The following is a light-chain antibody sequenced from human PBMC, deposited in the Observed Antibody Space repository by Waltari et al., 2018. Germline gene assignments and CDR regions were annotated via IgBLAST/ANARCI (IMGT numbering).Light chain of an antibody. CDR3: QQSYTFPGT. J-gene: IGKJ5*01. CDR1: QTISTY. V-gene: IGKV1-39*01. CDR2: AAF. Sequence: DIQMTQSPSSLSASVGDRVTITCRACQTISTYLNWYQQKPGKIPKLLIYAAFKLHTGVPSRFSGSGPVADLSHTINSLQPEDFATYYWQQSYTFPGTFGPGTRL.